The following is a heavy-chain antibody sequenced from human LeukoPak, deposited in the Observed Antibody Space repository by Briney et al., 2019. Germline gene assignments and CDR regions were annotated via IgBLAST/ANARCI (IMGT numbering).Heavy chain of an antibody. CDR3: ARAHSHYDSSGYYVFDY. J-gene: IGHJ4*02. Sequence: PGGSLRLSCTGSGFTFSDYYMNWIRQTPGKGLEWVSYISSSSGYTNYADSVKGRFTISRDNAKNSLYLQMNSLRAEDTAVYYCARAHSHYDSSGYYVFDYWGQGTLVTVSS. V-gene: IGHV3-11*05. CDR2: ISSSSGYT. CDR1: GFTFSDYY. D-gene: IGHD3-22*01.